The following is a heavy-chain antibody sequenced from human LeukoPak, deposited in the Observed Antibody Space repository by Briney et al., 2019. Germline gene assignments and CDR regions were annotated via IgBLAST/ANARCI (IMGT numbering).Heavy chain of an antibody. CDR1: GFSFNIYN. CDR2: ISTSSQSK. CDR3: AKAQPTVVTGTRFETFDI. Sequence: PGGSLRLSCAASGFSFNIYNMNWVRQTPGKGPEWVSYISTSSQSKYYADSVKGRFTVSRDNAKDSLYLQMNSLRAEDTAVYYCAKAQPTVVTGTRFETFDIWGQGTMVTVSS. D-gene: IGHD4-23*01. V-gene: IGHV3-48*01. J-gene: IGHJ3*02.